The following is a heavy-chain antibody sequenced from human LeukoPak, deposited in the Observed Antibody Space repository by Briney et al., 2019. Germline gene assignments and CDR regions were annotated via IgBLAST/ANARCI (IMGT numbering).Heavy chain of an antibody. CDR2: LYSGGST. D-gene: IGHD3-10*01. CDR3: ARVYYYGSGNYYGKGTLDY. J-gene: IGHJ4*02. Sequence: GGSLRLYCAASGVTVSSNYMSWVRQAPGKGLEWASVLYSGGSTYYADSVKGRFTISRDKSKNTLYLQMNSLRVEDTAVYYCARVYYYGSGNYYGKGTLDYWGQGTLVTVSS. V-gene: IGHV3-53*01. CDR1: GVTVSSNY.